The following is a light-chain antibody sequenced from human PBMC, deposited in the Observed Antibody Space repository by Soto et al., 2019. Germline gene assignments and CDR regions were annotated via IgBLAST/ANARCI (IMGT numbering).Light chain of an antibody. J-gene: IGKJ1*01. CDR2: AAS. Sequence: DIQMTQSPDTLSASVGDKVTITCRASQTINNWLAWYQQKPGKAPKLLIYAASTLQSGVPSRFSGSGSGTDFTLTISCLQSEDFATYYCQQYYSYPRTFGQGTKVDIK. CDR3: QQYYSYPRT. V-gene: IGKV1-5*01. CDR1: QTINNW.